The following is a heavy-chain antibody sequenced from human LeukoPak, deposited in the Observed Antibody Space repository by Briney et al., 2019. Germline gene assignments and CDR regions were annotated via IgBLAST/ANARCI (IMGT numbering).Heavy chain of an antibody. V-gene: IGHV4-59*02. CDR1: GGSVNLYY. CDR3: ARDFARNSGDYGNDGFDI. Sequence: SETLSLTCSVSGGSVNLYYWSWIRQFPAKGLEWIGYINYNGNIYYNPSLKSRVTITLDTSQKQVSLRLSSVTAADTAVYYCARDFARNSGDYGNDGFDIWGPGTMVSVSS. D-gene: IGHD4-17*01. CDR2: INYNGNI. J-gene: IGHJ3*02.